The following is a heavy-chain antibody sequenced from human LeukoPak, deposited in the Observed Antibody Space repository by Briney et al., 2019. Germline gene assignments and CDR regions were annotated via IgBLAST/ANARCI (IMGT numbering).Heavy chain of an antibody. CDR1: GFKFSSDW. V-gene: IGHV3-7*01. J-gene: IGHJ4*02. CDR2: IREDGSET. D-gene: IGHD3-22*01. Sequence: GGSLRLSCAASGFKFSSDWMSWVRQAPGKGLEWLANIREDGSETYYVDSVKGRFTISRDNAKNSLCLQMNRLRAEDTAVYYCARHSSGYSWGQGSLVTVSS. CDR3: ARHSSGYS.